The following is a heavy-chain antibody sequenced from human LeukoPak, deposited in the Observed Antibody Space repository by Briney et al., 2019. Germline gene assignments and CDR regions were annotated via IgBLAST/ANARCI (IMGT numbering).Heavy chain of an antibody. V-gene: IGHV3-23*01. D-gene: IGHD3-10*01. CDR1: GFTFSSYA. Sequence: GGSLRLSCAASGFTFSSYAMSWVRQAPGKGLEWVSAISGSGGSTYYADSVKGRFTISRDNSKNTLYLQMNSLRAEDTAVYYCTSSSNGAVSGEDYWGQGTLVTVSS. CDR3: TSSSNGAVSGEDY. CDR2: ISGSGGST. J-gene: IGHJ4*02.